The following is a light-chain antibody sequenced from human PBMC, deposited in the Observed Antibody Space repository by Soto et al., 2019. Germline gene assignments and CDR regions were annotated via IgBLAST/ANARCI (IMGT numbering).Light chain of an antibody. J-gene: IGKJ1*01. CDR3: QQYNNWPSWT. V-gene: IGKV3-15*01. Sequence: EIVMTQSPATLSVSPGERATLSCRASQRVSSYLAWYQQKPGQAPRLLIYGASTRATGIPARFSGSGSGTEFTLTISSLQSEDFAVYYCQQYNNWPSWTFGQGTKVEIK. CDR1: QRVSSY. CDR2: GAS.